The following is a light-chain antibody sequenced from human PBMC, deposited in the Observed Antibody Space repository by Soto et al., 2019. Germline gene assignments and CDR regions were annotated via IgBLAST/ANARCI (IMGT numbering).Light chain of an antibody. Sequence: DIVMTQSPATLSVSPGERATLSCRASQSISSNLAWYQHKPGQAPRLLIDGASTRATGISARFSGSGSGTESTLTISSLQSEDLAVYYCQQYNNWPLTFGQGTRLEIK. CDR3: QQYNNWPLT. CDR1: QSISSN. CDR2: GAS. V-gene: IGKV3-15*01. J-gene: IGKJ5*01.